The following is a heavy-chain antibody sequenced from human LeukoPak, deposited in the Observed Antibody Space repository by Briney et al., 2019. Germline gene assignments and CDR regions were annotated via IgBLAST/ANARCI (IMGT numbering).Heavy chain of an antibody. CDR1: GGSINNYY. D-gene: IGHD1-7*01. V-gene: IGHV4-59*01. CDR2: IYYSGST. J-gene: IGHJ6*03. CDR3: ARGGTTPSRYFYYYMDV. Sequence: PSETLSLTCTVSGGSINNYYWSWIRQPPGKGLEWIGYIYYSGSTNYNPSLKSRVTISVDTSKNQFSLKLSSVTAADTAVYYCARGGTTPSRYFYYYMDVWGKGTTVTVSS.